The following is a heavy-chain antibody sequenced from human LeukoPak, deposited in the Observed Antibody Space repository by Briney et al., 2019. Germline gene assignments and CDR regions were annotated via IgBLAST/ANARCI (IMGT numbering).Heavy chain of an antibody. CDR1: GGSFSGYY. J-gene: IGHJ6*02. Sequence: SETLSLTCAVYGGSFSGYYWSWIRQPPGKGLEWIGEINHSGSTNYNPSLKSRVTISVDTSKNQFSLKLSSVTAADTAVYYCARGRGYCSSTSCYSYYYYYYGMDGWGQGTTVTVSS. CDR3: ARGRGYCSSTSCYSYYYYYYGMDG. D-gene: IGHD2-2*01. V-gene: IGHV4-34*01. CDR2: INHSGST.